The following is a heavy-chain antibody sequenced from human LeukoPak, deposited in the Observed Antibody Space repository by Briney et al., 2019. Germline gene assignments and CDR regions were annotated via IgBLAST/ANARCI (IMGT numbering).Heavy chain of an antibody. CDR1: GFTFSSYG. J-gene: IGHJ4*02. Sequence: GGSLRLSCAASGFTFSSYGMHWVRQAPGKGLEWVAVIWYDGSNKYYADSVKGRFTISRDNSKNTLYLQMNSLRAEDTAVYYCARDGTLGSDYYFDYWGQGTLVTVSS. CDR2: IWYDGSNK. D-gene: IGHD1-26*01. V-gene: IGHV3-33*01. CDR3: ARDGTLGSDYYFDY.